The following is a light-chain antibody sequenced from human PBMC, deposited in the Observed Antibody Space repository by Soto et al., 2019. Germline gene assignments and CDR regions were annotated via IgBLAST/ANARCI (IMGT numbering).Light chain of an antibody. Sequence: QSVLTQPPSVSAAPGQTVTISCSGSSSNIGKNYVSWYLHLPGTAPKLLIYETDKRSSGIPDRFSGSKSGTSATLAITGLQTGDGADYYCATWDSSLSTGGLFGGGTKLTVL. V-gene: IGLV1-51*02. J-gene: IGLJ3*02. CDR3: ATWDSSLSTGGL. CDR2: ETD. CDR1: SSNIGKNY.